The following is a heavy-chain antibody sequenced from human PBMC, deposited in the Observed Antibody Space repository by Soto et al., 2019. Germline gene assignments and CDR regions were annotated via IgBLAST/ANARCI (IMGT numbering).Heavy chain of an antibody. CDR3: ARDSLRSSSWSNWFDP. V-gene: IGHV4-59*01. D-gene: IGHD6-13*01. CDR2: IYYSGST. J-gene: IGHJ5*02. Sequence: PSETLSLTCTVSGGSISSYYWSWIRQPPGKGLEWIGYIYYSGSTNYNPSLKSRVTISVDTSKNQFSLKLSSVTAADTAVYYCARDSLRSSSWSNWFDPWGQGTLVTVSS. CDR1: GGSISSYY.